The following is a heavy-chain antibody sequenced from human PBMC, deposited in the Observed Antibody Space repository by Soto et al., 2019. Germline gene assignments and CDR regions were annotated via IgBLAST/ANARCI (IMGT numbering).Heavy chain of an antibody. CDR1: CCTISSRSHY. CDR2: IYYSGNT. V-gene: IGHV4-39*02. Sequence: SDTLSRTYSDSCCTISSRSHYLCWIRQPPGKGLEWIGYIYYSGNTYYNPSLQSRFTISVDTSKNHFSLKLTSATAADTAVYYCARRITRPERFDYWGQG. D-gene: IGHD1-20*01. J-gene: IGHJ4*02. CDR3: ARRITRPERFDY.